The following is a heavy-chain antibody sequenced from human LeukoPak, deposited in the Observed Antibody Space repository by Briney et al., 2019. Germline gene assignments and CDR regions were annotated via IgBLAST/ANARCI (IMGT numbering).Heavy chain of an antibody. D-gene: IGHD3-3*01. CDR1: GGSISSSSYY. J-gene: IGHJ3*02. CDR3: ARRETHTTYYDFWSGYFGAFDI. CDR2: IHYSGST. V-gene: IGHV4-39*01. Sequence: SETLSLTCTVSGGSISSSSYYWGWIRQPPGKGLEWIGSIHYSGSTYYNPSLKSRVTISVDTSKNQFSLKLSSVTAADTAVYYCARRETHTTYYDFWSGYFGAFDIWGQGTMVTVSS.